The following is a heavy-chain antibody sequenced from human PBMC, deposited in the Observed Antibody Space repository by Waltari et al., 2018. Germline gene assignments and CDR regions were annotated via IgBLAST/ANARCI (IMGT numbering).Heavy chain of an antibody. CDR3: ARGFRGHDAFDI. CDR2: MNPNSGYT. Sequence: QVQLVQSGAEVKRPGASVKVSCKASGYTFTSYDINWVRQATGQGREWMGWMNPNSGYTAYAQNFQGRVTITRDTSIRTAYMELSSLTSEDTAVYYCARGFRGHDAFDIWGQGTMVTVSS. V-gene: IGHV1-8*01. D-gene: IGHD3-10*01. CDR1: GYTFTSYD. J-gene: IGHJ3*02.